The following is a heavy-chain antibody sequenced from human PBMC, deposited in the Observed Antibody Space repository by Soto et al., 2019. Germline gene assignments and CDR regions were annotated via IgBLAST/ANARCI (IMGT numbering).Heavy chain of an antibody. CDR3: ARDRIAAAGNYGMDV. CDR2: IYYSGST. J-gene: IGHJ6*02. Sequence: QVQLQESGPGLVKPSETLSLTCTVSGGSISSYYWSWIRQPPGKGLEWIGYIYYSGSTNYNPSLKSRVTISVDTSKNQFSLKLSSVTAADTAVYYCARDRIAAAGNYGMDVWGQGTTVTVSS. V-gene: IGHV4-59*01. D-gene: IGHD6-13*01. CDR1: GGSISSYY.